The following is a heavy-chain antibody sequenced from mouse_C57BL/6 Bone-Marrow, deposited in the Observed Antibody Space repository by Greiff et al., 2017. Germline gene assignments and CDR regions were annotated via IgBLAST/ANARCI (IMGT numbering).Heavy chain of an antibody. CDR1: GYTFTSYW. J-gene: IGHJ4*01. CDR3: ARRNRGYAMDY. V-gene: IGHV1-52*01. Sequence: QVQLQQPGAELVRPGSSVKLSCKASGYTFTSYWMHWVKQRPIQGLEWIGNIDPSDSETHYNQKFKDKATLTVDNSSSTAYMQLSSLTSEDSAVYYCARRNRGYAMDYWGQGTSVTVSS. CDR2: IDPSDSET.